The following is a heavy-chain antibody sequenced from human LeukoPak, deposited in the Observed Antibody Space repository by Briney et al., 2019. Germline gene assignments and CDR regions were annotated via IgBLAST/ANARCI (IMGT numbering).Heavy chain of an antibody. Sequence: GGSLRLSCAASGFTFDDYAMHWVRQAPGKGLEWVSGISWNSGSIGYADSVKGRFTISRDNAKNSLYLQMNSLRAEDTALYYCAKATHSSGWYCSDYWGQGTLVTVSS. CDR2: ISWNSGSI. J-gene: IGHJ4*02. CDR3: AKATHSSGWYCSDY. CDR1: GFTFDDYA. V-gene: IGHV3-9*01. D-gene: IGHD6-19*01.